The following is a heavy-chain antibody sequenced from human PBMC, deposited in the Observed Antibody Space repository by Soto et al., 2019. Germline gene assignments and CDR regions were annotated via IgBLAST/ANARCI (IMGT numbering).Heavy chain of an antibody. CDR2: IYWNDVK. CDR1: GFALSTSGVG. J-gene: IGHJ2*01. V-gene: IGHV2-5*01. Sequence: QITLKESGPTLVKPTQTLTLTCTFSGFALSTSGVGVGWIRQSPGKALEWVALIYWNDVKRYSPSLKSRLTITKDSSNNQVVLTMTNMDPVDTATYYCAHTLSSSDYVSWYFDLWGRGTLVTVSS. CDR3: AHTLSSSDYVSWYFDL. D-gene: IGHD3-16*01.